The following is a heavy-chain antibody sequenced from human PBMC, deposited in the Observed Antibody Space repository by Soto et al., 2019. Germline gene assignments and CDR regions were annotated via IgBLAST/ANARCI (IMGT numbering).Heavy chain of an antibody. D-gene: IGHD3-10*01. CDR3: ARSGVLLWFGEPRPSGYFDY. CDR1: GGSISSYY. J-gene: IGHJ4*02. CDR2: IYYSGST. V-gene: IGHV4-59*01. Sequence: QVQLQESGPGLVKPSETLSLTCTVSGGSISSYYWSWIRQPPGKGLEWIGYIYYSGSTNYNPSLKSRVTISVDTSKNQFSLKLSSVTAADTAVYYCARSGVLLWFGEPRPSGYFDYWGQGTLVTVSS.